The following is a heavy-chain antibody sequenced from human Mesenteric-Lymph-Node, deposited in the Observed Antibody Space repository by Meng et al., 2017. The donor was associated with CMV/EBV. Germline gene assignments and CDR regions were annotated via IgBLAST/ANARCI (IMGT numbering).Heavy chain of an antibody. CDR3: ARDTLSGWYPRSWDYYGMDV. V-gene: IGHV3-7*01. Sequence: GGSLRLSCAGSGFIFNNYWMHWVRQAPGKGLEWVANIKQDGSEKYYVDTVKGRFTISRDNAKNSLYLQMTSMRDEDTAVYYCARDTLSGWYPRSWDYYGMDVWGQGTTVTVSS. CDR2: IKQDGSEK. CDR1: GFIFNNYW. D-gene: IGHD6-19*01. J-gene: IGHJ6*02.